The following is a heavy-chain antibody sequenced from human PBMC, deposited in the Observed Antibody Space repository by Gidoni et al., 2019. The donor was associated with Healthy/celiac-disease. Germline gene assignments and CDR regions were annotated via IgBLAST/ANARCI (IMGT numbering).Heavy chain of an antibody. V-gene: IGHV4-39*01. CDR3: ARTGTTIDY. Sequence: QLQLQESGPGLVKPSETLSLTCTVSGGSISSSSYYWGWFRQPPGKGLEWIGSIYYSGSTYYNPSLKRRVTISVDTSKNQFSLKLSSVTAADTAVYYCARTGTTIDYWGQGTLVTVSS. D-gene: IGHD1-1*01. J-gene: IGHJ4*02. CDR1: GGSISSSSYY. CDR2: IYYSGST.